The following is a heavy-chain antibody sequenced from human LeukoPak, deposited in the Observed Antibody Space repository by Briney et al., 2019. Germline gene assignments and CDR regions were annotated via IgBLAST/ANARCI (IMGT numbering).Heavy chain of an antibody. CDR3: ARRRGMRDYDILTGVNGYYFDY. Sequence: PSETLSLTCAVYGGSFSGYYWSWIRQPPGKGLEWIGEINHSGSTNYNPSLKSRVTISVDTSKNRFSLKLSSVTAADTAVYYCARRRGMRDYDILTGVNGYYFDYWGQGTLVTVSS. V-gene: IGHV4-34*01. D-gene: IGHD3-9*01. CDR1: GGSFSGYY. J-gene: IGHJ4*02. CDR2: INHSGST.